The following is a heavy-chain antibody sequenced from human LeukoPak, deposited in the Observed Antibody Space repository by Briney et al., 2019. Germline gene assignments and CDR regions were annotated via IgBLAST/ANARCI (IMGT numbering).Heavy chain of an antibody. V-gene: IGHV3-30-3*01. CDR2: TSHDESYK. J-gene: IGHJ6*02. Sequence: GRSLRLSCSASGFTFNTYPMHWVRQSPGKGLEWVAVTSHDESYKFYVESVKGRFTISRDNSNNTLYLQMNTLRPEDTSVYYCARDRLFYFHSPDYRAGYFYAMDVWGQGTTVTVSS. CDR1: GFTFNTYP. D-gene: IGHD3-22*01. CDR3: ARDRLFYFHSPDYRAGYFYAMDV.